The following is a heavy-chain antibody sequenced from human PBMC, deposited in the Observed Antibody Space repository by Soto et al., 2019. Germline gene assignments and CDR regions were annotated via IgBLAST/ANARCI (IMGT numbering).Heavy chain of an antibody. CDR2: IWYDGSNK. Sequence: VGSLRLSCAASGFTFSSYGMHWVRQAPGKGLEWVAVIWYDGSNKYYADSVKGRFTISRDNSKNTLYLQMNSLRAEDTAVYYCARQSRVRGVEYYYYGMDVWGQGTTVTVSS. CDR1: GFTFSSYG. CDR3: ARQSRVRGVEYYYYGMDV. V-gene: IGHV3-33*01. J-gene: IGHJ6*02. D-gene: IGHD3-10*01.